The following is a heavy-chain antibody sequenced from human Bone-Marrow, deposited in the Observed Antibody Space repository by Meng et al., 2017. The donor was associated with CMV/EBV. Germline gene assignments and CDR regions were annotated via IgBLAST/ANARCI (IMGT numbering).Heavy chain of an antibody. V-gene: IGHV4-39*06. D-gene: IGHD3-10*01. CDR2: IYYSGST. CDR3: ARVIGSLVDELPWYFDY. J-gene: IGHJ4*02. Sequence: RLQLQESGPGLVKPSETLSLTCTVSGGSISSSSYYWGWIRQPPGKGLEWIGSIYYSGSTYYNPSLKSRVTISVDTSKSQFSLKLSPVTAADTAVYYCARVIGSLVDELPWYFDYWGQGTLVTVSS. CDR1: GGSISSSSYY.